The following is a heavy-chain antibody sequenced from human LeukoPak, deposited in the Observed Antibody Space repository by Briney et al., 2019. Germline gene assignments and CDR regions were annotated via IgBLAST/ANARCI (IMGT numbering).Heavy chain of an antibody. D-gene: IGHD4-17*01. Sequence: GGSLRLSCAASGFTFTSYWMHWVRQAPGKGLVWVSRINSDGITTRYADSVKGRFTISRDNAKNTLHLQMNSLRAEDTAVYYCTRGVNGDSRFDPWGQGTLVTVSS. CDR2: INSDGITT. J-gene: IGHJ5*02. CDR1: GFTFTSYW. V-gene: IGHV3-74*01. CDR3: TRGVNGDSRFDP.